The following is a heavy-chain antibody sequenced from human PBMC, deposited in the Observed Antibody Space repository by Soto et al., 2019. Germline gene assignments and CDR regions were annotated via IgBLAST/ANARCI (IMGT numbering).Heavy chain of an antibody. CDR3: AKPPMAGTRGRTEYFQH. CDR2: ISGSGGST. D-gene: IGHD6-19*01. J-gene: IGHJ1*01. CDR1: GVTFSSFA. Sequence: GGSLRLSCAASGVTFSSFAMSWVRQAPGKGLEWVSGISGSGGSTYYADSVKGRFTISRDNSENTLYLEMNSLRAEDTALYYCAKPPMAGTRGRTEYFQHWAQGTLVTVSS. V-gene: IGHV3-23*01.